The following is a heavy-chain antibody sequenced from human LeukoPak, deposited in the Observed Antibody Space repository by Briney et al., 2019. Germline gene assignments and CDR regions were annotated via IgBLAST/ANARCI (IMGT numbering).Heavy chain of an antibody. Sequence: SETLSLTCTVSGASIGSGSYYWSWIRQPAGKGLEWIGRISSSGSTNYNPSLKSRVTISVDTSKNQFSLKLSSVTAADTAVYFCARGPYSYDSSGAFDIWGQGTMVTVSS. D-gene: IGHD3-22*01. CDR1: GASIGSGSYY. CDR3: ARGPYSYDSSGAFDI. V-gene: IGHV4-61*02. CDR2: ISSSGST. J-gene: IGHJ3*02.